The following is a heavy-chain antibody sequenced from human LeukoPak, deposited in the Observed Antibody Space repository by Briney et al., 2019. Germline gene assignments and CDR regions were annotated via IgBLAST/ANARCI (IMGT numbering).Heavy chain of an antibody. Sequence: ASVKVSCKASGYTFTGYYMHWVRQAPGQGLEWMGWINPNSGGTNYAQKFQGRVTMTRGTSISTAYMELSRLRSDDTAVYYCARDLTAMVRGVIPWFDPWGQGTLVTVSS. CDR1: GYTFTGYY. CDR3: ARDLTAMVRGVIPWFDP. CDR2: INPNSGGT. J-gene: IGHJ5*02. V-gene: IGHV1-2*02. D-gene: IGHD3-10*01.